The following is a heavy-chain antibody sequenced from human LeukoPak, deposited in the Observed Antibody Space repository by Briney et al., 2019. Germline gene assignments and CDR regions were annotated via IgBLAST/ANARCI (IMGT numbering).Heavy chain of an antibody. V-gene: IGHV3-23*01. CDR1: GFTFSSYG. D-gene: IGHD6-19*01. J-gene: IGHJ4*02. Sequence: GGSLRLSCAASGFTFSSYGMSWVRQAPGKGLEWVSAISGSGGSTYYADSVKGRFTISRGNSQNTLYLQMRSLRVEDTAVYFCSAVAGVFDHWGQGSLVIVSS. CDR3: SAVAGVFDH. CDR2: ISGSGGST.